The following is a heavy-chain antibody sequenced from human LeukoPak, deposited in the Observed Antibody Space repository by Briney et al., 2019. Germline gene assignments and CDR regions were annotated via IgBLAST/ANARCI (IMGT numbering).Heavy chain of an antibody. Sequence: GGSLRLSCAASGFTFSSYWMHWVRQAPGEGLVWVSRINSDGSITSYADSVKGRFTISRDNAKNTLYLQMNRLRAEDTAVYYCARSPVGARGWFDPWGQGTLVTVSS. D-gene: IGHD1-26*01. V-gene: IGHV3-74*01. CDR3: ARSPVGARGWFDP. CDR1: GFTFSSYW. J-gene: IGHJ5*02. CDR2: INSDGSIT.